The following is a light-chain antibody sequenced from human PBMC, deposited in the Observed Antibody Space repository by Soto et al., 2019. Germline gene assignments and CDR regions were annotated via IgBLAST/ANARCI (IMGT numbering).Light chain of an antibody. CDR2: DAS. V-gene: IGKV1-33*01. CDR1: QNINNY. J-gene: IGKJ5*01. CDR3: QQYENLPT. Sequence: DLQMTQSPPSLSASVGDIVTITCRASQNINNYLNWYQQKPGRAPKLLIYDASNLEAGVPSRFRGSGSGTDFTFTISRLQPEDIATYYCQQYENLPTFGQGTRLEIK.